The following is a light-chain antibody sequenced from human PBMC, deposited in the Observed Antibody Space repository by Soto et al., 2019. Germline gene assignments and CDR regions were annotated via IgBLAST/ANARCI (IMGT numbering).Light chain of an antibody. CDR1: QSISSY. J-gene: IGKJ3*01. CDR2: AAS. V-gene: IGKV1-39*01. Sequence: DIQMTQSPSSLSASVGDRVTIACRASQSISSYLNWYQQKPGKAPKLLIYAASSLQSGVPSRFSGSGSGTDFTLTISSLQPVDFATYYCQQSYSTLFTFGPGTKVDIK. CDR3: QQSYSTLFT.